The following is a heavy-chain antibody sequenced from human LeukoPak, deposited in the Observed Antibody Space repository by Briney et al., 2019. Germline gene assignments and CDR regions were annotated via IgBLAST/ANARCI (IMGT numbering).Heavy chain of an antibody. V-gene: IGHV3-48*04. J-gene: IGHJ4*02. CDR2: ISSSGSTI. CDR3: ARDWGLGEY. D-gene: IGHD2-21*01. Sequence: GGSLRLSCEASGYTFSNYGMNWVRQTPGKGLEWVSYISSSGSTIYYADSVRGRFTISRDNAKNSLYLRMHSLRAEDTAVYYCARDWGLGEYWGQGTPVTVSS. CDR1: GYTFSNYG.